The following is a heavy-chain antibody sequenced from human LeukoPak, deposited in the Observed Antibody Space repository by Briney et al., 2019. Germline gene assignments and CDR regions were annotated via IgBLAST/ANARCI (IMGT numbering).Heavy chain of an antibody. CDR3: ARDFTSDYDILTGYSPYYFDY. J-gene: IGHJ4*02. Sequence: GGSLRLSCAASGFTFSDYYMSWIRQAPGKGLEWVSYISSSSRYTNYADSVKGRFTISRDNAKNSLYLQINSLRAEDTAVYYCARDFTSDYDILTGYSPYYFDYSGQGTVVTVSS. V-gene: IGHV3-11*05. CDR2: ISSSSRYT. CDR1: GFTFSDYY. D-gene: IGHD3-9*01.